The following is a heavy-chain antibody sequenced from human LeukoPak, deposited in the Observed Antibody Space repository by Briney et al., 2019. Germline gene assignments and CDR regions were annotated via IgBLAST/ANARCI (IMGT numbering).Heavy chain of an antibody. Sequence: GASVKVSCKASGGTFSSYAISWVRHPPGQGLEWMGEIIPIFVTANYAQKFQGRVTITADKSTSTAYMELSSLRAEDTAVYYCARGPYDYVWGSYRRDYFDYWGQGTLVTVSS. J-gene: IGHJ4*02. V-gene: IGHV1-69*06. CDR1: GGTFSSYA. D-gene: IGHD3-16*02. CDR2: IIPIFVTA. CDR3: ARGPYDYVWGSYRRDYFDY.